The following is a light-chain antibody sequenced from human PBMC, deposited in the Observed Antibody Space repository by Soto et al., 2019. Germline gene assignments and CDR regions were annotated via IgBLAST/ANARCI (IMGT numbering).Light chain of an antibody. J-gene: IGKJ1*01. Sequence: EVVLTQSPATLSLAPGERATLSCRASQFLSSYLAWYQQKPGQPPRLLIYDTSNRATGIPARFSGSGSGTDFTLTISSLQPEDFATYYCQQSYSTPWTFG. V-gene: IGKV3-11*01. CDR3: QQSYSTPWT. CDR2: DTS. CDR1: QFLSSY.